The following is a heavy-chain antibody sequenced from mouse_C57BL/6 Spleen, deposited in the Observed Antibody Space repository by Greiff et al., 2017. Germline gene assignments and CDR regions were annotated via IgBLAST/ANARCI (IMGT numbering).Heavy chain of an antibody. CDR1: GYTFTSYW. CDR3: ARKAYYSNGEYFDY. D-gene: IGHD2-5*01. Sequence: QVQLQQSGTELVKPGASVKLSCKASGYTFTSYWMHWVKQRPGQGLEWIGNINPSNGGTYYNEKFKSKATLTVDKSSSTAYMQLSSLTSEDSAVYYGARKAYYSNGEYFDYWGQGTTLTVSA. CDR2: INPSNGGT. V-gene: IGHV1-53*01. J-gene: IGHJ2*01.